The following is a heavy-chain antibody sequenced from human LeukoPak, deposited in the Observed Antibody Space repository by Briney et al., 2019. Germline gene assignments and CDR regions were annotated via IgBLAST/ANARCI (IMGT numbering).Heavy chain of an antibody. J-gene: IGHJ6*04. V-gene: IGHV3-48*04. CDR3: AELGITMIGGV. CDR2: ISSSGSTI. CDR1: RFTFNIYG. D-gene: IGHD3-10*02. Sequence: GGSLRLSCAASRFTFNIYGMAWVRQAPGKGLEWVSYISSSGSTIYYADSVKGRFTISRDNAKNSLYLQMNSLRAEDTAVYYCAELGITMIGGVWGKGTTVTISS.